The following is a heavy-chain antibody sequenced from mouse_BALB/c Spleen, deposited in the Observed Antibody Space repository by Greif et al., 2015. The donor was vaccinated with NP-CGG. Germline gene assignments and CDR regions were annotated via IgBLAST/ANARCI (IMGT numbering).Heavy chain of an antibody. Sequence: QVQLQQPGAELVRPGASVTLSCKASGYTFTDYEMHWVKQTPVHGLEWIGAIDPETGGTAYNQKFKGKATLTADKSSSTAYMELRSPTSEDSAVYYCYYYGRRSWGQGTLVTVSA. J-gene: IGHJ3*01. V-gene: IGHV1-15*01. CDR1: GYTFTDYE. D-gene: IGHD1-1*01. CDR3: YYYGRRS. CDR2: IDPETGGT.